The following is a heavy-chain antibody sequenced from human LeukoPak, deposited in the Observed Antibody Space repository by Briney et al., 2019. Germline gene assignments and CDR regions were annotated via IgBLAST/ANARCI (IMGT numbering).Heavy chain of an antibody. V-gene: IGHV3-23*01. Sequence: PGGSLRLSCAASGFTFSNYVMSSVRQPPGRGLEWVSGISGGGDKTYYAASVKGRFTISRDNSKNTLYLQMNSLRAEDTASYYCAKDLRPLMVLEAFDIWGQGTMVTVS. CDR3: AKDLRPLMVLEAFDI. D-gene: IGHD2-8*01. J-gene: IGHJ3*02. CDR1: GFTFSNYV. CDR2: ISGGGDKT.